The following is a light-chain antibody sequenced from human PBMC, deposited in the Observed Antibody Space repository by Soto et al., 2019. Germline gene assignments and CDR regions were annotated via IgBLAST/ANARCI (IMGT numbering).Light chain of an antibody. CDR3: CAYVSSNTLL. V-gene: IGLV2-23*01. Sequence: QSALTQPASVSGSPGQSITISCTGTSSDIGHYDYVSWYQQHPGKAPKLIIYEGSKRPSGISNRFSGSKSGNTASLIISGLQGDDEGDYYCCAYVSSNTLLFGGGTKLTVL. J-gene: IGLJ3*02. CDR2: EGS. CDR1: SSDIGHYDY.